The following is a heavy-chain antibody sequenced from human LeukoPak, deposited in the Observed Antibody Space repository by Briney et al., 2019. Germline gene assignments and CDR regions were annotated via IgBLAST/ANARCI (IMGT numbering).Heavy chain of an antibody. CDR3: ARLAYFSSGWYAQPYYFDY. Sequence: KTSETLSLTCAVYGGSFSGYYWSWIRQPPGKGLGWIGEINHSGSTNYNPSLKSRVTISVDTSKNQFSLKLSSVTAADTAVYYCARLAYFSSGWYAQPYYFDYWGQGTLVTVSS. D-gene: IGHD6-19*01. CDR2: INHSGST. V-gene: IGHV4-34*01. J-gene: IGHJ4*02. CDR1: GGSFSGYY.